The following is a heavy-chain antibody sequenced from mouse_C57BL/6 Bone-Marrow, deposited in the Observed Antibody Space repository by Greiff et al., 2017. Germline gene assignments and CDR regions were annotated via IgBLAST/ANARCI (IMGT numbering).Heavy chain of an antibody. CDR2: IDPETGGT. Sequence: QVQLQQSGAELVRPGASVTLSCKASGYTFTDYEMHWVKQTPVHGLEWIGAIDPETGGTAYNQKFKGKAILTADNSSSTAYMELRSLTSEDSAVYYCTRPVGFDYWGQGTTLTVSS. CDR3: TRPVGFDY. CDR1: GYTFTDYE. D-gene: IGHD1-1*01. V-gene: IGHV1-15*01. J-gene: IGHJ2*01.